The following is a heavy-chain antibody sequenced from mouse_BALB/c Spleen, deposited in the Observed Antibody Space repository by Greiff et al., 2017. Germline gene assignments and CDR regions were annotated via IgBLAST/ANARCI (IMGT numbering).Heavy chain of an antibody. CDR3: ARWGFIHYYGDFDY. CDR2: ISYSGST. J-gene: IGHJ2*01. CDR1: GYSITSDYA. Sequence: EVKLQESGPGLVKPSQSLSLTCTVTGYSITSDYAWNWIRQFPGNKLEWMGYISYSGSTSYNPSLKSRISITRDTSKNQFLLQLNSVTTEDTATYYCARWGFIHYYGDFDYWGQGTTLTVSS. V-gene: IGHV3-2*02. D-gene: IGHD1-2*01.